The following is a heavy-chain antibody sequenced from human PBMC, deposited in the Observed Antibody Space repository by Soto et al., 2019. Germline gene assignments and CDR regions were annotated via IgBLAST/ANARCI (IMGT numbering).Heavy chain of an antibody. V-gene: IGHV1-69*13. CDR1: GGTFSSYA. D-gene: IGHD3-22*01. Sequence: GASVKVSCKASGGTFSSYAISWVRQAPGQGLEWMGGIIPIFGTANYAQKFQGRVTITADESTSTAYMELSSLRSEDTAVYYCARGPLRVIWFDPWGQGTLVTVSS. CDR3: ARGPLRVIWFDP. J-gene: IGHJ5*02. CDR2: IIPIFGTA.